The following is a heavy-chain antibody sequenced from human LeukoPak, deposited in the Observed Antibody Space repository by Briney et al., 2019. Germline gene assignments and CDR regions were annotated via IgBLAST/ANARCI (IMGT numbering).Heavy chain of an antibody. V-gene: IGHV3-74*01. Sequence: GGSLRLSCAASGFTFSDTWMHWVRQAPGKGLVWVSRIRSDGSDTRYAESVKGRFTISRDNAKNSLYLQMNSLRAEDTALYYCAKGRGYNYGYIFGYFDYWGQGTLVTVSS. CDR1: GFTFSDTW. CDR2: IRSDGSDT. D-gene: IGHD5-18*01. J-gene: IGHJ4*02. CDR3: AKGRGYNYGYIFGYFDY.